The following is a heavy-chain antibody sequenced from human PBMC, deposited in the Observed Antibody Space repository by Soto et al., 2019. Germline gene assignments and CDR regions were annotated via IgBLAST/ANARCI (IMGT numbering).Heavy chain of an antibody. CDR1: GYTFTSYG. J-gene: IGHJ3*02. CDR3: ARDTSDILPMPGDI. Sequence: ASVKVSCKASGYTFTSYGISWVRPAPGQGLEWMGWISAYNGNTNYAQKLQGRVTMTTDTSTSTAYMELRSLRSDDTAVYYCARDTSDILPMPGDIWGQGTMVTVSS. V-gene: IGHV1-18*01. CDR2: ISAYNGNT. D-gene: IGHD3-9*01.